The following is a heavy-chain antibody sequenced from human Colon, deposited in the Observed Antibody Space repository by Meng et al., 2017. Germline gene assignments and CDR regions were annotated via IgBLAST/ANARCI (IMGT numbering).Heavy chain of an antibody. CDR3: ARHSWLGIFY. CDR2: IGHSGIT. Sequence: QPQLQESGPGLVKPSEALSLTCSVSGGSISTSGYYWGWIRQPPGKGLEWIGSIGHSGITYYTPSLKSRVTVYIDTSRNQFSLKLTSVTAADTAVYYCARHSWLGIFYWGQGTLVTVSS. D-gene: IGHD6-19*01. CDR1: GGSISTSGYY. V-gene: IGHV4-39*01. J-gene: IGHJ4*02.